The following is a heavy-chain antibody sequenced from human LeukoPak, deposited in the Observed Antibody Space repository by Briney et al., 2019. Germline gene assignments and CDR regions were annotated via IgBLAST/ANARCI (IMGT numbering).Heavy chain of an antibody. CDR2: IYHSGST. CDR1: GYSISSGFY. J-gene: IGHJ3*02. Sequence: PSETLSLTCTVSGYSISSGFYWGWIRQPPGKGLEWIGNIYHSGSTYYNPSLKSRVTISVDTSKNQFSLKLISVTAADTAVYYCASTYSLYDAFGIWGQGTLVTVSS. V-gene: IGHV4-38-2*02. D-gene: IGHD1-26*01. CDR3: ASTYSLYDAFGI.